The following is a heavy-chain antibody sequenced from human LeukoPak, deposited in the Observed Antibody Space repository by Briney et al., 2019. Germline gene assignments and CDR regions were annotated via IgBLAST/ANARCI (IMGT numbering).Heavy chain of an antibody. D-gene: IGHD3-10*01. CDR3: ARRRVLRYYGPNWFDP. Sequence: SETLSLTCTVSGGSISNYYWNWIRQPPGKGLEWIGYIYYSGTTNYNPSLKSRVSMSVDTSKNQFSLKLSSVTAADTAVYYCARRRVLRYYGPNWFDPWGQGTLVTVSS. V-gene: IGHV4-59*12. J-gene: IGHJ5*02. CDR2: IYYSGTT. CDR1: GGSISNYY.